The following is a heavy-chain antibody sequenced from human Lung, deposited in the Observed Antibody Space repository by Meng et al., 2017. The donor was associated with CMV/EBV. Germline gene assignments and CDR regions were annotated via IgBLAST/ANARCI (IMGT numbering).Heavy chain of an antibody. Sequence: SXXVSXKASGYTFTDYYMHWVRQAPGQRLEWMGWINPSNGGTDYAQKFQGRVTMTRDTSISTAYIELSRLRSDDTAVYYCARGSPITGARTPYYYWGQGTXVTCAS. CDR3: ARGSPITGARTPYYY. CDR2: INPSNGGT. J-gene: IGHJ4*02. V-gene: IGHV1-2*02. D-gene: IGHD1-20*01. CDR1: GYTFTDYY.